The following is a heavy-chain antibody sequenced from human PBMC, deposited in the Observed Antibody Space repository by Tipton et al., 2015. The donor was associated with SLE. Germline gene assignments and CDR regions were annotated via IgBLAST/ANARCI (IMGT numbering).Heavy chain of an antibody. V-gene: IGHV4-34*01. CDR2: VNHSGST. D-gene: IGHD3-3*01. CDR3: ARCTIFGVVRGSFDP. CDR1: GGSFSDYF. Sequence: TLSLTCAVYGGSFSDYFWTWIRQSPGKGLEWIGDVNHSGSTDYHPSLKSRVTMSVDTSKNQFSLKLTCVTAADTALYYCARCTIFGVVRGSFDPWGQGPLVTVS. J-gene: IGHJ5*02.